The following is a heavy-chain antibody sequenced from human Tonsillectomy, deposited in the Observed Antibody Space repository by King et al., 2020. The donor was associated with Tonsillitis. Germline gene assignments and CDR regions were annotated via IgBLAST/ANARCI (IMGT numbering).Heavy chain of an antibody. D-gene: IGHD3-16*01. CDR1: GFSLSTSGVG. Sequence: ITLKESGPTLVKPTQTLTLTCTFSGFSLSTSGVGVGWIRQPPGKALEWLALIYWSDDKRYSPSLKSRLTITKDTSTNQVVLTMTNMDPWDTATYYCAHRRKDYTWGIYRQKEGDYYFDYWGQGTLVTVSS. J-gene: IGHJ4*02. CDR2: IYWSDDK. CDR3: AHRRKDYTWGIYRQKEGDYYFDY. V-gene: IGHV2-5*01.